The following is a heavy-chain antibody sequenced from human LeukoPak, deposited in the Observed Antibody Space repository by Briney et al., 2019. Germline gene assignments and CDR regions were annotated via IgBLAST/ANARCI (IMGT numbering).Heavy chain of an antibody. D-gene: IGHD5-24*01. CDR3: ARSPGAWLQLLSYYYYYMDV. V-gene: IGHV1-2*02. Sequence: GASVKVSCKASGYTFTGYYMHWVRQAPGQGLEWMGWINPNSGGTNYAQKFQGRVTITRNTSISTAYMELSSLRSEDTAVYYCARSPGAWLQLLSYYYYYMDVWGKGTTVTISS. CDR2: INPNSGGT. J-gene: IGHJ6*03. CDR1: GYTFTGYY.